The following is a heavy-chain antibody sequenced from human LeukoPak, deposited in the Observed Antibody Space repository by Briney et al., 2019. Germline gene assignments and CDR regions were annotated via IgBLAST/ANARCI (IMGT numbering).Heavy chain of an antibody. V-gene: IGHV4-39*01. CDR1: GGSISSSDYY. Sequence: SETLSLTCTVSGGSISSSDYYWGWIRQPPGKGLERIGNIYYDGRPYYKPSLKSRVTISVYTSNNQFSLKLSSVTAADTAVYYCARQDGSGYYPSFDYWGQGSLVTVSS. J-gene: IGHJ4*02. CDR3: ARQDGSGYYPSFDY. D-gene: IGHD3-22*01. CDR2: IYYDGRP.